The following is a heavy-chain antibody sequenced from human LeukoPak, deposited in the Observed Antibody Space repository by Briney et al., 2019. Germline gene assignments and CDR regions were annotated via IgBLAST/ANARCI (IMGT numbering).Heavy chain of an antibody. J-gene: IGHJ4*02. Sequence: GGSLRLSCAASGFTFSSYDMNWVRQAPGKGLEWVSSISSSGSTIYYADSVKGRFTISRDNSKNSLYLQMNSLRAEDTAVYCCAKVIGMGREAEFDYWGQGTLVTVYS. CDR1: GFTFSSYD. CDR3: AKVIGMGREAEFDY. D-gene: IGHD1-14*01. V-gene: IGHV3-48*03. CDR2: ISSSGSTI.